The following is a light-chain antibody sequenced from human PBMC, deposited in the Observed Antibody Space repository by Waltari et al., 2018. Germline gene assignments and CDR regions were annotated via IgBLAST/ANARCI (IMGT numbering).Light chain of an antibody. CDR1: SGSGSTNYY. CDR2: STN. CDR3: VLYMGSGIWV. J-gene: IGLJ3*02. V-gene: IGLV8-61*01. Sequence: QTVVTQEPSFSVSPGGTVTLTCGLTSGSGSTNYYPTWFQQTPGQAPRTLIFSTNTRASGVPDRFSGSILGNRAALTIRGAQADDESDYYCVLYMGSGIWVFGGGTKVTVL.